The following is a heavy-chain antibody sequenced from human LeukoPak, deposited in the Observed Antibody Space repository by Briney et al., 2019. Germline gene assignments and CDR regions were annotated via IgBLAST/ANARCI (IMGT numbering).Heavy chain of an antibody. CDR2: INSDGRTT. Sequence: GGCLRLSCEASEFTFSSYWMHWVRQAPGKGLVWVLRINSDGRTTIYADSVKGRFTISRDNAKNTLYLQMNSVRAGHTAVYYCERSGYYDSRGYSIRLSYGGQDTLVTVSS. J-gene: IGHJ1*01. V-gene: IGHV3-74*01. CDR1: EFTFSSYW. D-gene: IGHD3-22*01. CDR3: ERSGYYDSRGYSIRLSY.